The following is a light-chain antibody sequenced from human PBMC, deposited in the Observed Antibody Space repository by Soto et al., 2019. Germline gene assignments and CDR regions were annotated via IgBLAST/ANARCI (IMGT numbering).Light chain of an antibody. CDR1: QGISNY. Sequence: DIQMTQSPSSLSASVRDRVTITCRASQGISNYLAWYQQKPGKVPKLLIYAASTLQSGVPSRLSGSGSGTDFTHTISSLQPEDVATYYCQKYDSAPWTFGQGTKVEIK. J-gene: IGKJ1*01. CDR3: QKYDSAPWT. V-gene: IGKV1-27*01. CDR2: AAS.